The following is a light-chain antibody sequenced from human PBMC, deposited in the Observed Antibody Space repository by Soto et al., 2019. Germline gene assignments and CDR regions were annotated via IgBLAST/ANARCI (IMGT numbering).Light chain of an antibody. Sequence: EIVMTQSPATLSVSPGERATLSCTASQSVSSNLAWYQQKPGQAPRLLIYDTSARATGIPARFSGSGSGTEFTLTISSLQSEDFAVYYCQQYDNWPPLTFGGGTKVEFK. V-gene: IGKV3-15*01. CDR3: QQYDNWPPLT. CDR2: DTS. J-gene: IGKJ4*01. CDR1: QSVSSN.